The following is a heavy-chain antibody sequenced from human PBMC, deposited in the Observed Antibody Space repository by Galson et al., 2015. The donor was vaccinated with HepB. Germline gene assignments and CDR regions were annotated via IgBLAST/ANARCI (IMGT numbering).Heavy chain of an antibody. D-gene: IGHD5-18*01. V-gene: IGHV1-18*04. Sequence: SVKVSCKASGYTFTSYGISWVRQAPGQGLEWMGWISAYNGNTNYAQKLQGRVTMTTDTSTSTAYMELRSLRSDDTAVYYCARGGRSYGPPGSVQPHFDYWGQGTLVTVSS. CDR2: ISAYNGNT. J-gene: IGHJ4*02. CDR3: ARGGRSYGPPGSVQPHFDY. CDR1: GYTFTSYG.